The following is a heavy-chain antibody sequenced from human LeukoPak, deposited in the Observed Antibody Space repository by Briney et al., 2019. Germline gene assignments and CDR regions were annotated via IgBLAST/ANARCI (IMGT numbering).Heavy chain of an antibody. J-gene: IGHJ3*02. CDR1: GYTFTSYA. V-gene: IGHV7-4-1*02. CDR3: ARDLHDYGDYYDAFDI. D-gene: IGHD4-17*01. Sequence: ASVKVSCKASGYTFTSYAMNWVGQAPGQGLEWMGWINANTGNPTYAQGFTGRFVFSLDTSVSTAYLQISSLKAEDTAVYYCARDLHDYGDYYDAFDIWGQGTMVTVSS. CDR2: INANTGNP.